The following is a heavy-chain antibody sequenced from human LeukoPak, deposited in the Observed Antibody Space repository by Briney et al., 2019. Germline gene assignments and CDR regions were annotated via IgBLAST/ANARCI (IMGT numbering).Heavy chain of an antibody. Sequence: KPSETLSLTCAVSGGSTSSSNWWSWVRQPPGKGLEWIGEIYHSGSTNYNPSLKSRITISVDKSKNQFSLKLSSVTAADTAVYYCARFSRFSTYYFDYWGQGTLVTVSS. CDR3: ARFSRFSTYYFDY. CDR2: IYHSGST. D-gene: IGHD2-2*01. CDR1: GGSTSSSNW. V-gene: IGHV4-4*02. J-gene: IGHJ4*02.